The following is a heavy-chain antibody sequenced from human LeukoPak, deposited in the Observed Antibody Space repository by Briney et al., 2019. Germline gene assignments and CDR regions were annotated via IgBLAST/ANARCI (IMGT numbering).Heavy chain of an antibody. CDR3: ARVRDGYTTGYFDY. D-gene: IGHD5-12*01. J-gene: IGHJ4*02. Sequence: SETLSLTCTVSGGSISSYYWSWIRQPPGKGLEWIGYIYYSGSTNYNPSLKSRVTISVDTSKNQFSLKLSSVTAAETAVYYCARVRDGYTTGYFDYWGQGTLVTVSS. V-gene: IGHV4-59*01. CDR1: GGSISSYY. CDR2: IYYSGST.